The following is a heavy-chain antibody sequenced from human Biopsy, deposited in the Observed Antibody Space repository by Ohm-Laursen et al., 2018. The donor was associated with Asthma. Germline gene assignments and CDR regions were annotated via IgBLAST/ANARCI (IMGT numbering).Heavy chain of an antibody. CDR3: ARGYSGSDRIVYYYSGLEV. Sequence: SVKVSCNASGDSFSNYAISWVRQAPGQGLEWMGGLIPVLGTPDRAQMFEGRVTVTADESTSTAYMELSSLSSEDTAVYYCARGYSGSDRIVYYYSGLEVWGQGTTVTVSS. J-gene: IGHJ6*02. V-gene: IGHV1-69*13. CDR2: LIPVLGTP. CDR1: GDSFSNYA. D-gene: IGHD5-12*01.